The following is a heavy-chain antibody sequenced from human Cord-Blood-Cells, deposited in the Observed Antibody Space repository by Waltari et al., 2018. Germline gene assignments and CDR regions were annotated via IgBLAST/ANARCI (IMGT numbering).Heavy chain of an antibody. V-gene: IGHV1-18*04. J-gene: IGHJ6*03. D-gene: IGHD2-2*01. Sequence: QVQLVQSGAEVKKPGASVKVSCTASGYTFTSYGISWVRQAPGQGLEWMGWISAYNGNTNYAQKLQGRVTMTTDTSTSTAYMELRSLRSDDTAVYYCARWDIVVVPAASAMDVWGKGTTVTVSS. CDR2: ISAYNGNT. CDR3: ARWDIVVVPAASAMDV. CDR1: GYTFTSYG.